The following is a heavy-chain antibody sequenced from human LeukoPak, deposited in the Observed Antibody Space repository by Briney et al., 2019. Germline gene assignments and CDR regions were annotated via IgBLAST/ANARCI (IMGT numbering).Heavy chain of an antibody. CDR2: IDPNSGVT. Sequence: ASVKVSCKASGYIFTSGFYLHWVRQAPGQGFEWMGWIDPNSGVTHYERNFQGRVTMTRDTSTSTAYMEVRRLRSNDTAEYFCARLASSGWSIDYWGQGTLVTVSS. J-gene: IGHJ4*02. V-gene: IGHV1-2*02. CDR3: ARLASSGWSIDY. D-gene: IGHD6-19*01. CDR1: GYIFTSGFY.